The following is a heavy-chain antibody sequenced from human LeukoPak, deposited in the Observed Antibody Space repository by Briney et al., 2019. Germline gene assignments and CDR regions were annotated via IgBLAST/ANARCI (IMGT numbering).Heavy chain of an antibody. V-gene: IGHV4-59*01. CDR3: ARAPLRWHNFDY. D-gene: IGHD4-23*01. CDR1: GGSISSYY. CDR2: IYYSGST. Sequence: SETLSLTCTVSGGSISSYYWSWIRQPPGKGLEWIGYIYYSGSTNYNSSLKSRVTISVDTSKNQFSLKLSSVTAADTAVCYCARAPLRWHNFDYWGQGTLVTVSS. J-gene: IGHJ4*02.